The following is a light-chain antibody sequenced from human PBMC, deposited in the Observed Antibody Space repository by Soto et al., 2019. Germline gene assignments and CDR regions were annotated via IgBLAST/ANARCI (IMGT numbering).Light chain of an antibody. J-gene: IGLJ2*01. CDR1: SSDIGDYTH. CDR2: EVS. Sequence: QSALTQPASVSGSPGQSITISCTGTSSDIGDYTHVSWYQQHPGKAPKLIIYEVSERPSGVSNRFSGSKSGNTASLTISGLQAEDEAEYYCCSYAGSRTHVLFGGGTKVTVL. V-gene: IGLV2-23*02. CDR3: CSYAGSRTHVL.